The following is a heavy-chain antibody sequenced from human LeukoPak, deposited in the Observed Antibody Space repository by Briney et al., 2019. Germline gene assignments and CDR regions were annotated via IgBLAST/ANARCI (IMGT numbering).Heavy chain of an antibody. D-gene: IGHD1-1*01. J-gene: IGHJ6*03. CDR1: GYSFTNYW. Sequence: GESLKIPRKGSGYSFTNYWIAWVRQIPGKGLEWMGTIYPGHSDSRYSPSFQGQVTISADKSISTAYLQWSSLKGSDTDMYYCARHWTNGTTRDPYYYYMDVWGKGTTVTVSS. CDR3: ARHWTNGTTRDPYYYYMDV. CDR2: IYPGHSDS. V-gene: IGHV5-51*01.